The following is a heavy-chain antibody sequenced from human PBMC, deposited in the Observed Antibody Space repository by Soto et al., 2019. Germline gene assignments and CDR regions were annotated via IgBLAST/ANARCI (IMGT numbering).Heavy chain of an antibody. V-gene: IGHV4-34*09. CDR3: AGGGSGTYHV. CDR1: GGSFSGYY. D-gene: IGHD3-10*01. CDR2: IYYRGST. J-gene: IGHJ4*02. Sequence: SETLSLTCAVYGGSFSGYYWSWIRQHPAKGLEWIGSIYYRGSTYYNPSLRSRGTISLDPSQARLSLRLTSLTAADTATYYCAGGGSGTYHVWGQGTLVTVSS.